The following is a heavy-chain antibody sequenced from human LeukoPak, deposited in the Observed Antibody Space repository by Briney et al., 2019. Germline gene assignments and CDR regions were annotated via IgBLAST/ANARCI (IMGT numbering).Heavy chain of an antibody. V-gene: IGHV1-24*01. Sequence: ASVKVSCKVSGYTLTELSMHWVRQAPGKGLEWMGGFDPEDGETIYAQKFQGRVTMTEDTSTDTAYMELSSLRSEDTAVYYCVTRAIRRDGYNYGRKFDYWGQGTLVTVSS. CDR1: GYTLTELS. CDR3: VTRAIRRDGYNYGRKFDY. CDR2: FDPEDGET. J-gene: IGHJ4*02. D-gene: IGHD5-24*01.